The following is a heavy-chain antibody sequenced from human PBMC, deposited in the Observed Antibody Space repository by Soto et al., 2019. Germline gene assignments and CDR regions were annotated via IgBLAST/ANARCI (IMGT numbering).Heavy chain of an antibody. CDR2: ISAYNGNT. D-gene: IGHD3-3*01. Sequence: ASVKVSCKASGYTFTSYGISWVRQAPGQGLEWMGWISAYNGNTNYAQKLQGRVTMTTDTSTSTAYMELRSLRSDDTAVYYCARRAGFGYYDFWSGYTETDAFDIWGQGTMVTVS. CDR3: ARRAGFGYYDFWSGYTETDAFDI. V-gene: IGHV1-18*01. J-gene: IGHJ3*02. CDR1: GYTFTSYG.